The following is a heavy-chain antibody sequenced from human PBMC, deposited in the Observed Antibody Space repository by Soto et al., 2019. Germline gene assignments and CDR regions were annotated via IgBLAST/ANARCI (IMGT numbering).Heavy chain of an antibody. CDR3: ARDTRWKDLVWWCDP. V-gene: IGHV1-46*03. CDR1: GYSFISHY. CDR2: IHPAGINT. D-gene: IGHD1-1*01. Sequence: QVQLVQSGAEVKKPGASVKISCKAFGYSFISHYMHWVRQAPGQGLEWMGTIHPAGINTAYAQKFQGRVTMTTDTSTSPVYMELTSLTSEDTAVYYCARDTRWKDLVWWCDPWGQGTLVTVSS. J-gene: IGHJ5*02.